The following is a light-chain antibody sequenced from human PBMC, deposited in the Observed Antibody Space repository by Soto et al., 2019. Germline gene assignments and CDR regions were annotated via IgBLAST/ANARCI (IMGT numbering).Light chain of an antibody. CDR1: QDINTY. J-gene: IGKJ5*01. CDR2: AAS. CDR3: QQRKSYPIT. V-gene: IGKV1-9*01. Sequence: DIQLTQSPSFLSASVGDRGTITCRASQDINTYLAWYQQKPGQAPKLLIFAASTLQNGFPSRFSGSGSGTEFTVTITSLQPEDFATYYCQQRKSYPITFGQGTRLEIK.